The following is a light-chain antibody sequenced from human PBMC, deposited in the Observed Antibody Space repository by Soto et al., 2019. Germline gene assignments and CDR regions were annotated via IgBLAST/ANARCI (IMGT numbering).Light chain of an antibody. CDR1: QSISSY. CDR3: QQSYSTPPKT. Sequence: DIQMTQSPSSLSASVGDRVTITCRASQSISSYLNWYQQKPGKAPNLLIYAASSLQSGVPSRFSGSGSGTDFTLTISSQQPEDFATYYCQQSYSTPPKTFGQGTKVEIK. J-gene: IGKJ1*01. CDR2: AAS. V-gene: IGKV1-39*01.